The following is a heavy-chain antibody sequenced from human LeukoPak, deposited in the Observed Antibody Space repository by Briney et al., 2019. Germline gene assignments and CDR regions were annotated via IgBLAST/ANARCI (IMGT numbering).Heavy chain of an antibody. J-gene: IGHJ4*02. CDR1: GFTFSTYA. D-gene: IGHD5-18*01. CDR2: IYSGGST. Sequence: GGSLRLSCAASGFTFSTYAMSWVRQAPGKGLEWVSVIYSGGSTYYADSVKGRFTISRHNSKNTLYLQMNSLRAEDTAVYYCARGGELWLLDYWGQGTLVTVSS. V-gene: IGHV3-53*04. CDR3: ARGGELWLLDY.